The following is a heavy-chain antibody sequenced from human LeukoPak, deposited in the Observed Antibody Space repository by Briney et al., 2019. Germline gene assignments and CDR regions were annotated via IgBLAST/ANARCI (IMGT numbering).Heavy chain of an antibody. Sequence: GESLKISCKGSGYSFTSTFTSYWIGWVRQMPGKGLEWMRIIYPGYSDTRYSPSFQGQVTISADKSTNTAYLQWTSLKGSDTAIYYCATPAAYCSSTSCFKAFDIWGQGTMVTVSS. D-gene: IGHD2-2*01. V-gene: IGHV5-51*01. CDR3: ATPAAYCSSTSCFKAFDI. CDR1: GYSFTSTFTSYW. CDR2: IYPGYSDT. J-gene: IGHJ3*02.